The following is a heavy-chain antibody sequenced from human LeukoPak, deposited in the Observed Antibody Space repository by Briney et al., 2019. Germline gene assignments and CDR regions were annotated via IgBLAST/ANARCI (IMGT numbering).Heavy chain of an antibody. D-gene: IGHD2-15*01. V-gene: IGHV4-30-4*01. J-gene: IGHJ3*02. CDR2: IYYSGNT. CDR3: AREACGGSCYLGRGAFDI. CDR1: GGSISSGDYY. Sequence: PSQTLSLTCTVSGGSISSGDYYWSWIRQPPGKGLEWIGYIYYSGNTYYNPSLKSRVTISVDTSKNQFSLKLSSVTAADTAVYYCAREACGGSCYLGRGAFDIWGQGTMVTVSS.